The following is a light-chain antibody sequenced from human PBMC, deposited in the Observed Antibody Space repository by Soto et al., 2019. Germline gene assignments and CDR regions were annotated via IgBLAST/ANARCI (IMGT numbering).Light chain of an antibody. V-gene: IGKV1-6*01. J-gene: IGKJ1*01. Sequence: AIPLAQAPSPLSASVGDRVTITCRAGQDIRSDLGWYQHKPGKAPRLLIHAASSLQSGVPSRFSGSASGTEFTLTISSLQPEDLASYYCLQDHSYPWTFGQGTKVDIK. CDR3: LQDHSYPWT. CDR2: AAS. CDR1: QDIRSD.